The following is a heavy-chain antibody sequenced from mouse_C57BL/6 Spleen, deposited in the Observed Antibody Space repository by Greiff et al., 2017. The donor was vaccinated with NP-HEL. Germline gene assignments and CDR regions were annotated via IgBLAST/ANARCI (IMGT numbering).Heavy chain of an antibody. D-gene: IGHD1-1*01. Sequence: EVQLQQSGAELVKPGASVKLSCTASGFNIKDYYMHWVKQRTEQGLEWIGRIDPEDGETKYAPKFQGKATITADRSSNTAYLQLSSLTSEDTAVYYCARRGPFITTVVATDWYFDVWGTGTTVTVSS. V-gene: IGHV14-2*01. CDR1: GFNIKDYY. CDR3: ARRGPFITTVVATDWYFDV. CDR2: IDPEDGET. J-gene: IGHJ1*03.